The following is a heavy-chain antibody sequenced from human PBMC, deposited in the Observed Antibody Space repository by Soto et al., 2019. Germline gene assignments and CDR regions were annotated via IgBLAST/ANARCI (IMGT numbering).Heavy chain of an antibody. CDR3: AKDTAALVYATLYNWFDP. CDR1: GFTFDDYS. Sequence: PGGSLRLSCAASGFTFDDYSMHWVRQAPGKGLEWVSGISWNSGSIGYADSVKGRFTISRDNAKNSLYLQMNSLRAEDTALYYCAKDTAALVYATLYNWFDPWGQGTLVTVSS. CDR2: ISWNSGSI. D-gene: IGHD2-8*01. V-gene: IGHV3-9*01. J-gene: IGHJ5*02.